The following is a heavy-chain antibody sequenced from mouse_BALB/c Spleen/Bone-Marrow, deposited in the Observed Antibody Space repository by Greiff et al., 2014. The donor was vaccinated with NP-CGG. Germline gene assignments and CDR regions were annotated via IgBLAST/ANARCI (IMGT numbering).Heavy chain of an antibody. D-gene: IGHD2-14*01. CDR2: INPGSGGS. CDR3: ARDRLAWFAY. Sequence: VHLVESGAELVRPGTSVKVSCKASGYAFTNYLIEWVKQRPGQGLEWIGVINPGSGGSNYNEKFKGKATLTADKSSSTAYMQLSSLTSDDSAVYFCARDRLAWFAYWGQGTLVTVSA. CDR1: GYAFTNYL. V-gene: IGHV1-54*01. J-gene: IGHJ3*01.